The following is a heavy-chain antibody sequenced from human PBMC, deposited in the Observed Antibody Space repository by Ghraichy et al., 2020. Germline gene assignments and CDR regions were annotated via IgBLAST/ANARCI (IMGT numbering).Heavy chain of an antibody. V-gene: IGHV3-49*03. CDR3: ARVSGYGSGNYNYYYMDV. D-gene: IGHD3-10*01. J-gene: IGHJ6*03. Sequence: GGSLRLSCTVYGFTFGDYAMGWFRQAPGKGLEWLSFIRSKPYGGTTEYAASVIGRFTISRDDSKNIAYLHMNSLRTEDTAVYYCARVSGYGSGNYNYYYMDVCGKGTTVTVSS. CDR2: IRSKPYGGTT. CDR1: GFTFGDYA.